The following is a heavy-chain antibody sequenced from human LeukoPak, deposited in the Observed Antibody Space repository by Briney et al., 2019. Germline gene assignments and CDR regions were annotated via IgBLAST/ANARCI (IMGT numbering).Heavy chain of an antibody. D-gene: IGHD3-10*01. Sequence: AASGFTVSSNYMSWVRQAPGKGLEWMILISHDGNNKYYADSVKGRFTISRDNSKNTLYLQMNSLRAEDTAVYYCAREVTYYYGSGSYYNEVYWGQGTLVTVSS. J-gene: IGHJ4*02. CDR2: ISHDGNNK. V-gene: IGHV3-30*03. CDR1: GFTVSSNY. CDR3: AREVTYYYGSGSYYNEVY.